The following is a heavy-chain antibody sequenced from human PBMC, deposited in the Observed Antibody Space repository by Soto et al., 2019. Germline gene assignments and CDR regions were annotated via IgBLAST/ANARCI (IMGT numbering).Heavy chain of an antibody. CDR2: ITGSGRDT. CDR3: AKNGLDNSPSAIDS. D-gene: IGHD2-8*01. CDR1: GGSVSSGSYY. Sequence: ETLSLTCTVSGGSVSSGSYYWSWIRQPPGKGLEWVSGITGSGRDTYYADSVKGRFTISRDNSKNMVFLQMNSLRAEDTALYYCAKNGLDNSPSAIDSWGPGTLVTVSS. V-gene: IGHV3-23*01. J-gene: IGHJ4*02.